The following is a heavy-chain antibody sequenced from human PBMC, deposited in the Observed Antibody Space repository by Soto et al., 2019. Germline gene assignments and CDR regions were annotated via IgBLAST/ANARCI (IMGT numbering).Heavy chain of an antibody. CDR3: ASVTMVRSTFDY. V-gene: IGHV4-30-2*01. Sequence: QLQLQESGSGLVKPSQTLSLTCAVSGGSISSGAYSWSWIRQPPGKGLEWIGYIYHSGSTSYNPSLKSRVTISLDRSKNQFSLTLSSVTAADTAVYYCASVTMVRSTFDYWGQGTLVTVSS. CDR2: IYHSGST. CDR1: GGSISSGAYS. D-gene: IGHD3-10*01. J-gene: IGHJ4*02.